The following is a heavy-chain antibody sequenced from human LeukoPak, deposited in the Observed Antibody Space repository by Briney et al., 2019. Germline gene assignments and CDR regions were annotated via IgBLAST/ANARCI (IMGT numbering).Heavy chain of an antibody. V-gene: IGHV3-48*04. J-gene: IGHJ4*02. CDR2: ISSSSSTI. D-gene: IGHD3-10*01. Sequence: GGSLRLSCAASGFTFSSYSMNWVRQAPGKGLEWVSYISSSSSTIYYADSVKGRFTISRDNAKNSLYLQMNSLRAEDTAVYYCARGPLFMVRGVIYYWGQGTLVTVSS. CDR3: ARGPLFMVRGVIYY. CDR1: GFTFSSYS.